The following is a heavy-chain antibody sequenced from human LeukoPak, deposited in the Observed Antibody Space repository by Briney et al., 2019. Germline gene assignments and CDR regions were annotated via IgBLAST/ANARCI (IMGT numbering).Heavy chain of an antibody. D-gene: IGHD6-19*01. Sequence: GGSLRLSRAASGFTFSSYAMQWVRQAPGKGLEWVAVISYDGSNKYYADSVKGRFTISRDNSKNTLYLQMNSLRAEDTAVYYCAKDRIAVAGYFDYWGQGTLVTVSS. CDR1: GFTFSSYA. V-gene: IGHV3-30*04. CDR2: ISYDGSNK. J-gene: IGHJ4*02. CDR3: AKDRIAVAGYFDY.